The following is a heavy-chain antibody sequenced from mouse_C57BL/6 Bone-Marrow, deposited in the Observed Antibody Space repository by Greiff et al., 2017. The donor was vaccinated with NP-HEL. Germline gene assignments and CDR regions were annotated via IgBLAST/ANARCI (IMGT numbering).Heavy chain of an antibody. V-gene: IGHV1-72*01. CDR3: ARIGLLAWFAY. Sequence: QVQLQQPGAELVKPGASVKLSCKASGYTFTSYWMHWVKQRPGRGLEWIGRIDPISGGTKYNDKFKSQATLTVDKPTSTAYMQLSSLTSEVSAVYYCARIGLLAWFAYWGQGTLVPVSA. J-gene: IGHJ3*01. CDR1: GYTFTSYW. D-gene: IGHD1-1*01. CDR2: IDPISGGT.